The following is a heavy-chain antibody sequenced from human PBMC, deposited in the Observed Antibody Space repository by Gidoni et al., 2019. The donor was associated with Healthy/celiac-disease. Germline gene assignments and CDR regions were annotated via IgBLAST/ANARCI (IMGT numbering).Heavy chain of an antibody. D-gene: IGHD7-27*01. CDR1: GYTFTSYY. V-gene: IGHV1-46*01. Sequence: QVQLVQSGAEVKKPGASVKVSCKASGYTFTSYYIHWVRQAPGQGLEWMGIIYPSGGSTSYAQKLQGRVTMTMDTSTSTVYMELSRLRSEDTAVYYCALSRMDWGNFDYWGQGTLVTVSS. CDR2: IYPSGGST. CDR3: ALSRMDWGNFDY. J-gene: IGHJ4*02.